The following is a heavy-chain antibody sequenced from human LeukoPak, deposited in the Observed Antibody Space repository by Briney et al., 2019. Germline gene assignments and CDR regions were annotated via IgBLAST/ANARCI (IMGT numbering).Heavy chain of an antibody. Sequence: SGGSLRLSCAASGFTFSSYWMHWVRQAPGKGLVWVSRINTDGSSTSYADSVKGRFTISRDNAKNTLYLQMNSLGAEDTAVYYCARVGYSGSSSLVDAFDIWGQGTMVAVSS. CDR3: ARVGYSGSSSLVDAFDI. CDR2: INTDGSST. D-gene: IGHD1-26*01. CDR1: GFTFSSYW. V-gene: IGHV3-74*01. J-gene: IGHJ3*02.